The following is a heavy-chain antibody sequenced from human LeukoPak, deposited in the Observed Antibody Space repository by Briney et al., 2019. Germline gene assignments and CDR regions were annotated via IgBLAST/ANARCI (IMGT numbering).Heavy chain of an antibody. V-gene: IGHV3-9*03. Sequence: GGSLRLSCAASGFTFDDYAMHWVRQAPGKGLEWVSGISWNSGSIGYADSVKGRFTISRDNAKNSLYLQMNSLRAEDMALYYCAKDKMRWSAYLRGYFDYWGQGTLVTVSS. CDR2: ISWNSGSI. J-gene: IGHJ4*02. CDR3: AKDKMRWSAYLRGYFDY. CDR1: GFTFDDYA. D-gene: IGHD3-3*01.